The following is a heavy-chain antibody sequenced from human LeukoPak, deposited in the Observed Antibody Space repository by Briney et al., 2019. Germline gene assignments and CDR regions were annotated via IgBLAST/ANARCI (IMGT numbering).Heavy chain of an antibody. J-gene: IGHJ3*02. CDR3: ARGTITGTRGSFDI. Sequence: ASVKVSCKASGYTFTGYYMYWVRQAPGQGLEWMGWINTNSGGTNYAQKFQGRVTMTRDTSISTAYMELSRLRSDDRAVYYCARGTITGTRGSFDIWGQGTMVTVSS. CDR1: GYTFTGYY. V-gene: IGHV1-2*02. D-gene: IGHD1-20*01. CDR2: INTNSGGT.